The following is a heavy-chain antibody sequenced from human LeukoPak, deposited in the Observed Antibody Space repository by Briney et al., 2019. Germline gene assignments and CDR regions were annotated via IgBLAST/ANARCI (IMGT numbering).Heavy chain of an antibody. V-gene: IGHV6-1*01. CDR2: TFYRSKWYN. CDR1: GDSVSSSNAA. J-gene: IGHJ2*01. CDR3: ARARGYFDL. Sequence: SRTLSLTCDISGDSVSSSNAAWDWIRQSPSRGLEWLGRTFYRSKWYNDYAVSVKSRISIIPDTSRNQFSLQLNSVTPEDTAVYYCARARGYFDLWGRGTLVTVSS.